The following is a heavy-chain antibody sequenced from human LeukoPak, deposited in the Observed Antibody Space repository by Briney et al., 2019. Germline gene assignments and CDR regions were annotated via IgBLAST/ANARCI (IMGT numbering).Heavy chain of an antibody. D-gene: IGHD6-13*01. Sequence: TGGSLRLSCAASGFTFSSYGMHWVRQAPGKGLEWVAHLSQDGNEKYYVDSVKGRFTISRDNAKNSLYLQMNSLRVEDTAVYYCSAGTEFWGQGTLVTATS. CDR1: GFTFSSYG. J-gene: IGHJ4*02. CDR3: SAGTEF. CDR2: LSQDGNEK. V-gene: IGHV3-7*01.